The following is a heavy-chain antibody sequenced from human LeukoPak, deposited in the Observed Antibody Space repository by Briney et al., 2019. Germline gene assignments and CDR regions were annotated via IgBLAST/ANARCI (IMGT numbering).Heavy chain of an antibody. CDR3: ALEGDGYNAPDY. V-gene: IGHV3-23*01. J-gene: IGHJ4*02. Sequence: PGGSLRLSCAASGFTFSSYAMSWVRQAPGKGLERVSAISGSGGSAYYADSVKGRFTISRDNSKNTLYLQMNSLRAEDTAVYYCALEGDGYNAPDYWGPGTLVTVSS. CDR2: ISGSGGSA. D-gene: IGHD5-24*01. CDR1: GFTFSSYA.